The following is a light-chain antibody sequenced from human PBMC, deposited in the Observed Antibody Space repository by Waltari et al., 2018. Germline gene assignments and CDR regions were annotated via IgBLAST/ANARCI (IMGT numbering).Light chain of an antibody. V-gene: IGLV2-14*03. Sequence: QSALTQPASVSGSPGQSITISCTGTSSDVGGYNSVSWYQQHPGSAPNLQIYDVVNRPSVVSSRFSCSKSSNTASLTISGLQGEDEAVYYCSSFTTNSTLVFGGGTKLTVL. CDR2: DVV. J-gene: IGLJ3*02. CDR1: SSDVGGYNS. CDR3: SSFTTNSTLV.